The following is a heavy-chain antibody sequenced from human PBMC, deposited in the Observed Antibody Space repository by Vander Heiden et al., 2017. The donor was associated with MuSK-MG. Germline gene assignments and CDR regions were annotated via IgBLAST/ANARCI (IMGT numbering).Heavy chain of an antibody. CDR1: GFSLSTSGVG. CDR2: IYWDDDK. CDR3: AHRRAYGSGSYYNVRWFDP. D-gene: IGHD3-10*01. Sequence: QITLKESGPTLVTPTQTLTLTCTFSGFSLSTSGVGVGWIRQPPGKALEWLALIYWDDDKRYSPSLKSRLTITKDTSKNQVVLTMTNMDPVDTATYYCAHRRAYGSGSYYNVRWFDPWGQGTLVTVSS. V-gene: IGHV2-5*02. J-gene: IGHJ5*02.